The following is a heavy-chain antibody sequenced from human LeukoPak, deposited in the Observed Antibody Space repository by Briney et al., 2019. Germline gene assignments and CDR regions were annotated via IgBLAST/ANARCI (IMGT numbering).Heavy chain of an antibody. Sequence: PGESLRLSCVVSGISVGNNYMSWLRRAPGKGLEWVSVLYDVGTTYYAESVKGRVTISRDNTKNTLYLQMNGLRVEDTAVYYCARLKTTSDSDRFDAWGQGTLVTVSS. CDR3: ARLKTTSDSDRFDA. J-gene: IGHJ5*02. CDR1: GISVGNNY. D-gene: IGHD1-1*01. V-gene: IGHV3-66*04. CDR2: LYDVGTT.